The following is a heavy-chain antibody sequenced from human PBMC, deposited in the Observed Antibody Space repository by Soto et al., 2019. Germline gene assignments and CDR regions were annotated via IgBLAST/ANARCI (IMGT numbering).Heavy chain of an antibody. D-gene: IGHD6-13*01. CDR2: INHSGST. V-gene: IGHV4-34*01. Sequence: QVQLQQWGAGLLKPSETLSLTCAVYGGSFSGYYWSWIRQPPGKGLEWIGEINHSGSTNYNPSLKSRLTTSVDTSKNQFSLKLSSVTAADTAGYSWARGASSRWVDYWGQGTLVTVSS. J-gene: IGHJ4*02. CDR3: ARGASSRWVDY. CDR1: GGSFSGYY.